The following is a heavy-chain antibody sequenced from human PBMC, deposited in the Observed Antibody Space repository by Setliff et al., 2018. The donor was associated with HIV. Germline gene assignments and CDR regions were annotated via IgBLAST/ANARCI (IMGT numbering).Heavy chain of an antibody. CDR1: GFSLSTSGMC. CDR3: VRMISYSPYFDY. V-gene: IGHV2-70*11. D-gene: IGHD1-26*01. CDR2: IDWDHDK. J-gene: IGHJ4*02. Sequence: SGHTLVNPTPTLTLTCNFSGFSLSTSGMCVSWIRQPPGKALEWLARIDWDHDKYDSISLKTRLTISKDTSKNQVVLKMNNMDPVDTATYYCVRMISYSPYFDYWGQGTLVTVSS.